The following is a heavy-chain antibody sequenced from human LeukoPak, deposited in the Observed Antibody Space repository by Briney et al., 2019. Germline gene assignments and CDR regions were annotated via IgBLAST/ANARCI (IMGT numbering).Heavy chain of an antibody. CDR1: GFTFSSYA. J-gene: IGHJ4*02. D-gene: IGHD6-19*01. Sequence: GGSLRPSCAASGFTFSSYAMHWVRQAPGKGLEWVAVISYDGSNKYYADSVKGRFTISRDNSKNTLYLQMNSLRAEDTAVYYCLPRGQWLVDDWGQGTLVTVSS. V-gene: IGHV3-30*04. CDR3: LPRGQWLVDD. CDR2: ISYDGSNK.